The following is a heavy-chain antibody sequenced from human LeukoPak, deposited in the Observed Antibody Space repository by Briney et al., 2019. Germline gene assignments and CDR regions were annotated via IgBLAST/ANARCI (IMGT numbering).Heavy chain of an antibody. CDR3: ARERTPGSGYGVDY. D-gene: IGHD6-25*01. CDR1: GYTFTGYY. V-gene: IGHV1-2*02. J-gene: IGHJ4*02. Sequence: ASVKVSCKASGYTFTGYYIHWVRQAPGQGLEWMGWINPNINDTNYAQKFQGRVTMTGDRSTSTAYMELSRLRSDDKAVYYCARERTPGSGYGVDYWGQGTVVTVSS. CDR2: INPNINDT.